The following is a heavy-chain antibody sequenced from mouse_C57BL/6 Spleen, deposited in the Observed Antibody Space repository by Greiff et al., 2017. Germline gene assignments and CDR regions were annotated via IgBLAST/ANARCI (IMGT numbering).Heavy chain of an antibody. D-gene: IGHD3-2*02. CDR3: ARSSGYVSWFAY. Sequence: EVQLQQSGPELVKPGASVKISCKASGYSFTGYYMNWVKQSPEKSLEWIGEINPSTGGTTYNQKFKAKATLTVDKSSSTAYMQLKSLTSEDSAVYYCARSSGYVSWFAYWGQGTLVTVSA. V-gene: IGHV1-42*01. J-gene: IGHJ3*01. CDR1: GYSFTGYY. CDR2: INPSTGGT.